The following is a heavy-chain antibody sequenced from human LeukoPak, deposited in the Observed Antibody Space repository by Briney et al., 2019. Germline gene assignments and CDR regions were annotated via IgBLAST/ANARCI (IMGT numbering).Heavy chain of an antibody. J-gene: IGHJ3*01. CDR3: GRDPNGNYVGAFEF. V-gene: IGHV3-23*01. Sequence: GGSLRLSCAASGFTFSSYAMSWVRQAPGKGLEWVSAISGSSGTTYYADSVKGRFTISRDNSKNTVYLQMDSLRAEDTAIFYCGRDPNGNYVGAFEFWSRGTMVTVSS. CDR2: ISGSSGTT. CDR1: GFTFSSYA. D-gene: IGHD4-23*01.